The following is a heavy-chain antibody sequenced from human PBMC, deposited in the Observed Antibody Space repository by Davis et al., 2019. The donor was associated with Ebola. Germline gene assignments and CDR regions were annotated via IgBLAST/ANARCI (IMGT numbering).Heavy chain of an antibody. J-gene: IGHJ3*02. V-gene: IGHV4-61*01. CDR1: GGSVSSGSYY. CDR3: ARDGKGFGELSGAFDI. Sequence: PSETLSLTCTVSGGSVSSGSYYWSWIRQPPGKGLEWIGYIYYSGSTNYNPSLKSRVTISVDTSKNQFSLKLSSVTAADTAVYYCARDGKGFGELSGAFDIWGQGTMVTVSS. CDR2: IYYSGST. D-gene: IGHD3-10*01.